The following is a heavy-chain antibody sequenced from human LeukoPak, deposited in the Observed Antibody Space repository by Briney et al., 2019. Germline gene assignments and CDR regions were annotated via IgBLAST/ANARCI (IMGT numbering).Heavy chain of an antibody. CDR3: ARWCSSSSCFRGFVY. J-gene: IGHJ4*02. D-gene: IGHD2-2*01. CDR2: ISRGSSTI. CDR1: GLTFSSYS. V-gene: IGHV3-48*01. Sequence: GGSLRLSCAASGLTFSSYSMNWVCQAPGKGLGWVSYISRGSSTIYYADSVKGRFTISRDNAKNSLYLQMNSLRAEDTAVYYCARWCSSSSCFRGFVYWGEGTLVTVSS.